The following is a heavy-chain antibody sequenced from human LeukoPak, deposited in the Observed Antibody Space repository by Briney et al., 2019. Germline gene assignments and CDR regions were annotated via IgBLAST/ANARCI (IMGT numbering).Heavy chain of an antibody. J-gene: IGHJ3*02. CDR1: GYTLTSYD. CDR3: ARGGSVEASSTWDAALDI. CDR2: MNPNSGNT. V-gene: IGHV1-8*01. Sequence: VASVKGSCTASGYTLTSYDINWMRQATGQGLEWMGCMNPNSGNTGYAQQFQRRVTMTRHTSIRTAYMALSSLRSEDTAVYYCARGGSVEASSTWDAALDIWGQGTMVTVSS. D-gene: IGHD6-19*01.